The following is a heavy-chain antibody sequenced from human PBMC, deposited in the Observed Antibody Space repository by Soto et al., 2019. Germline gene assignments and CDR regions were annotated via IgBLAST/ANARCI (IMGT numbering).Heavy chain of an antibody. CDR2: ISSSSSTI. D-gene: IGHD2-2*01. J-gene: IGHJ5*02. Sequence: GGSLRLSCAASGFTFSSYSMNWVRQAPGKGLEWVSYISSSSSTIYYADSVKGRFTISRDNAKNSLYLQMNSLRAEDTAVYYCARDYLYCSSTSCYPNWFDPWGQGTLVTV. CDR3: ARDYLYCSSTSCYPNWFDP. CDR1: GFTFSSYS. V-gene: IGHV3-48*01.